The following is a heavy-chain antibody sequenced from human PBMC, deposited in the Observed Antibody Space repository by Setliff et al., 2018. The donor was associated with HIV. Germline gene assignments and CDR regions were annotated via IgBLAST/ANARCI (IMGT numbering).Heavy chain of an antibody. CDR2: IHTSGRT. Sequence: SETLSLTCTVSGDSISSISYYWACIRQTPGKGLEWIGYIHTSGRTNYNYPFKIRANISRDASKNQFSLRLSFVTSTDPAMYYCSRRSIVGVNRGFYYYGLDVWGQGTKFTVSS. D-gene: IGHD1-26*01. CDR1: GDSISSISYY. CDR3: SRRSIVGVNRGFYYYGLDV. J-gene: IGHJ6*02. V-gene: IGHV4-39*07.